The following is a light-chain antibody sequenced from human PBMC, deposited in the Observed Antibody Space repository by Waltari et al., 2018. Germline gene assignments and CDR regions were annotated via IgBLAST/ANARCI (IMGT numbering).Light chain of an antibody. J-gene: IGLJ3*02. CDR2: EVT. CDR1: SSDVGNYNY. CDR3: SSYAGSNNLM. V-gene: IGLV2-8*01. Sequence: QSALTQPPSASGSPGQSVTISCTGSSSDVGNYNYVSWYQQHPGKAPKLMIYEVTKRPSGVPDRFSGSKSGNTAALTVAGLQAEDEADYYCSSYAGSNNLMFGGGTKVTVL.